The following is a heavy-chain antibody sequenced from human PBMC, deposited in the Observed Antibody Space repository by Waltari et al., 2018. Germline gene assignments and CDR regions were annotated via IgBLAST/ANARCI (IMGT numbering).Heavy chain of an antibody. V-gene: IGHV1-46*01. J-gene: IGHJ4*02. Sequence: VQLVQSGAELKKLVASVQVYFKASGYTFASYYMTWVGQAPGQGLDWMGIINPGGGSTSSSHTFQGRVTITRDTSTSTVYMELSSLRSEDTAVYYCARDGFDSWGQGTLVTVSS. CDR2: INPGGGST. CDR1: GYTFASYY. CDR3: ARDGFDS.